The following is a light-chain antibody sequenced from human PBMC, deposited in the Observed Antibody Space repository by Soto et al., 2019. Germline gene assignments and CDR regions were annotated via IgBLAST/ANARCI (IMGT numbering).Light chain of an antibody. CDR2: GAS. Sequence: EIVLTQSPGTLSLSPGERATLSCRASQSVTNNYLAWFQQKPGQAPRLLIYGASSRATGIPDRFSGSGSGSDFTLTISRLEPEDFAVYPCQQYGSSPYTFGQGTKLEIK. CDR3: QQYGSSPYT. V-gene: IGKV3-20*01. J-gene: IGKJ2*01. CDR1: QSVTNNY.